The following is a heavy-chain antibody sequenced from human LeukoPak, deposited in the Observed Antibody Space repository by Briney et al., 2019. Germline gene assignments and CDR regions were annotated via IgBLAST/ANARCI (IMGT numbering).Heavy chain of an antibody. J-gene: IGHJ4*02. CDR2: IYHSGST. CDR1: GGSISGYY. Sequence: SETLSLTCSVSGGSISGYYWSWIRQPPGKRLEWIGYIYHSGSTNYNPPLKSRVTISVDTSRNQFSLRLSSVTAADTAVYYRARADYGGNRFDYWGRGTLLTVSS. CDR3: ARADYGGNRFDY. D-gene: IGHD4-23*01. V-gene: IGHV4-59*01.